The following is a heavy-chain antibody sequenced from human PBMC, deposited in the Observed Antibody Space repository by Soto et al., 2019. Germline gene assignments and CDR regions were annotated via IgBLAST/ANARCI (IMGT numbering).Heavy chain of an antibody. CDR3: AKDIWQKEYEVAFDI. CDR1: GFTFDDYA. J-gene: IGHJ3*02. Sequence: GGSLRLSCAASGFTFDDYAMHWVRQAPGKGLEWVSGISWNSGSIGYADSVKGRFTISRDNAKNSLYLQMNSLRAEDTALYYCAKDIWQKEYEVAFDIWGQGTMVTVSS. CDR2: ISWNSGSI. D-gene: IGHD3-3*01. V-gene: IGHV3-9*01.